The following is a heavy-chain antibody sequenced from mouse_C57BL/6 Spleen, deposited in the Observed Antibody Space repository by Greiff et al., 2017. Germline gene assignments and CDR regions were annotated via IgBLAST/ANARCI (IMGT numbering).Heavy chain of an antibody. J-gene: IGHJ1*03. CDR2: INPGNSGT. Sequence: VQLQQSGTVLARPGASVKMSCKTSGYPFTSYWMHWVKQRPGQGLEWIGAINPGNSGTSYNQKFKGRAKLTAVTSASTAYMELSRLTNEDSAVSYCTRCLEWYFDVWGTGTTLTVSS. CDR1: GYPFTSYW. V-gene: IGHV1-5*01. CDR3: TRCLEWYFDV.